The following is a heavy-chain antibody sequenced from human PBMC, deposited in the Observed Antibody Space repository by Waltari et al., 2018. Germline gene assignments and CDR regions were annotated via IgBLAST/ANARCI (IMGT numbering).Heavy chain of an antibody. Sequence: QVQLQQWGAGLLKPSETLSLTCAVYGGSFSGYYWSWIRQPPGKGREGIVEINHSGDTNYNPSLKRRVTISVDTSKNQFSLKLSSVTAADTAVYYCARRSGYSYGYRAWGQGTMVTVSS. CDR3: ARRSGYSYGYRA. D-gene: IGHD5-18*01. CDR2: INHSGDT. CDR1: GGSFSGYY. V-gene: IGHV4-34*01. J-gene: IGHJ3*01.